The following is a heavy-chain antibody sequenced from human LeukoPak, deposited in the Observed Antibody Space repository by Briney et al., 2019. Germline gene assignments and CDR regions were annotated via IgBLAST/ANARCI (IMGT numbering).Heavy chain of an antibody. CDR2: ISGSGGNT. Sequence: GGSLRLSCAASGFTFSSYWMSWVRQAPGKGLECVSAISGSGGNTYYADSVKGRFTISRDNSKNMLYLQMNSLRAEDTAVYYCAKVSGRIQIWPQPFGDGMDVWGQGTTVTVSS. J-gene: IGHJ6*02. CDR1: GFTFSSYW. V-gene: IGHV3-23*01. D-gene: IGHD3-10*01. CDR3: AKVSGRIQIWPQPFGDGMDV.